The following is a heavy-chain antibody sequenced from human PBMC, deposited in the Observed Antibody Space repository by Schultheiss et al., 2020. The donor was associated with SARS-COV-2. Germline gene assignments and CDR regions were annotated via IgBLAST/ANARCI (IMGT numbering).Heavy chain of an antibody. J-gene: IGHJ4*02. Sequence: SETLSLTCTVSGGSFSSYYWSWIRQPPGKGLEWIGRIYTSGSTNYNPSLKSRVTMSVDTSKNQFSLKLSSVTAADTAVYYCARRHDSSSRRCDYWGQGTLVTVSS. D-gene: IGHD6-13*01. CDR3: ARRHDSSSRRCDY. CDR2: IYTSGST. V-gene: IGHV4-4*07. CDR1: GGSFSSYY.